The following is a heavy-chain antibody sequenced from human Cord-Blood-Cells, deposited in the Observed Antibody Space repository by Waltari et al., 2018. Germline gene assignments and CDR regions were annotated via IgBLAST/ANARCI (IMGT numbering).Heavy chain of an antibody. J-gene: IGHJ4*02. Sequence: EVQLVESGGGLVQPGGSLRLSCAASGFTFSSYWMSWVRQAPGKGLEWVANIKQDGSEKYYVDSVKGRFTISRDNAKNSLYLQMNSLRAEDTAVYYCARDLIIAARSFDYWGQGTLVTVSS. V-gene: IGHV3-7*01. D-gene: IGHD6-6*01. CDR3: ARDLIIAARSFDY. CDR1: GFTFSSYW. CDR2: IKQDGSEK.